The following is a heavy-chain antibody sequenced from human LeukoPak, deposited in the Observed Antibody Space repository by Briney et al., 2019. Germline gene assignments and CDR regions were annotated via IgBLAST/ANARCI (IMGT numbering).Heavy chain of an antibody. CDR1: GYSISSGYY. D-gene: IGHD6-25*01. V-gene: IGHV4-38-2*02. CDR3: ARAYYYSSGQYYFDY. CDR2: IYLSGST. Sequence: PSETLSLTCTVSGYSISSGYYWGWLRQPPGKGLGWIGSIYLSGSTYNNPSLKSRVTISVDTSKNQFSQKLSSVTAADTAVYYCARAYYYSSGQYYFDYWGQGTLVTVSS. J-gene: IGHJ4*02.